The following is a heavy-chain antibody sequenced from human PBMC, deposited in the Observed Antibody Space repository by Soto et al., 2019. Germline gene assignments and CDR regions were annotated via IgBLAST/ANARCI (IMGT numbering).Heavy chain of an antibody. Sequence: SETLSLTCAVYGGSFSGYYWSWIRQPPGKGLEWIGEINHSGSTNYNPSLKSRVTISVDTSKNQFSLKLSSVTAADMAVYYCARGRRSWYYYYGMDVWGQGTTVTVSS. CDR1: GGSFSGYY. CDR3: ARGRRSWYYYYGMDV. CDR2: INHSGST. J-gene: IGHJ6*02. V-gene: IGHV4-34*01. D-gene: IGHD6-13*01.